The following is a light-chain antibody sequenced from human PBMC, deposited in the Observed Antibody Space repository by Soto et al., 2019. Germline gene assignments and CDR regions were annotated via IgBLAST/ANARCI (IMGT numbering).Light chain of an antibody. Sequence: DIPMTQSPSTLSASVGDRVTFTCRASQSISTWLAWYQQKPGKAPKLLIYKASSLESGVPSRFSGSGSGTEFTLTISSLQPDDSATYYCQQYNSYHTFGQGTKLEIK. J-gene: IGKJ2*01. CDR1: QSISTW. CDR3: QQYNSYHT. CDR2: KAS. V-gene: IGKV1-5*03.